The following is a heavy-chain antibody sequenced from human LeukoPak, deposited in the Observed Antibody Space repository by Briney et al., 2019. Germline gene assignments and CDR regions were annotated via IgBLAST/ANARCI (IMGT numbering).Heavy chain of an antibody. CDR2: IIPIFGTA. D-gene: IGHD2-2*01. Sequence: EASVKVSCKASGGTFSSYAISWVRRAPGQGLEWMGGIIPIFGTANYAQKFQGRVTITADESTSTAYMELSSLRSEDTAVYYCARGGDRCSSTSCLAYNWFDPWGQGTLVTVSS. J-gene: IGHJ5*02. CDR1: GGTFSSYA. CDR3: ARGGDRCSSTSCLAYNWFDP. V-gene: IGHV1-69*13.